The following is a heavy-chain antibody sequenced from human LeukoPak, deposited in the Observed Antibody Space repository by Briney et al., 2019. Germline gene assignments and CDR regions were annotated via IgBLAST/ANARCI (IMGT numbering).Heavy chain of an antibody. Sequence: PSETLSLTCAVYGGSFSGYYWSWIRQPPGKGLEWIGEINHSGSTNYNPSLKSRVTISVDTSKNQFSMKLSSVTAADTAVYYCARAPTPLYYYDSSGYSSYYFDYWGQGTLVTVSS. CDR2: INHSGST. J-gene: IGHJ4*02. CDR3: ARAPTPLYYYDSSGYSSYYFDY. CDR1: GGSFSGYY. V-gene: IGHV4-34*01. D-gene: IGHD3-22*01.